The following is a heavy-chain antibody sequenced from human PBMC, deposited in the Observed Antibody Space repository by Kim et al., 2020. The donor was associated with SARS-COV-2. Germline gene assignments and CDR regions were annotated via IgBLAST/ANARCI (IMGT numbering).Heavy chain of an antibody. CDR2: IWADGYKK. CDR3: TRDPHVWAFDL. V-gene: IGHV3-33*01. J-gene: IGHJ3*01. CDR1: GFDFSSFG. D-gene: IGHD3-3*02. Sequence: GGSLRLSCEASGFDFSSFGMHWVRQAPGKGLEWVAVIWADGYKKYYVDSVKGRFTISRDNTKNTLYLQMDSLTAGDTAVYSCTRDPHVWAFDLWGQGTMV.